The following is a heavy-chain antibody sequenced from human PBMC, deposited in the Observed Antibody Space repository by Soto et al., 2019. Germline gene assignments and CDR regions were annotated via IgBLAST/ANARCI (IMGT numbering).Heavy chain of an antibody. J-gene: IGHJ6*02. D-gene: IGHD6-6*01. CDR2: IYYSGST. Sequence: SETLSLTCTVSGDSVSSGSYYWSWIRQPPGKGLEWIGYIYYSGSTNYNPSLKSRVTISVDTSKNQFSLKLSSVTAADTAVYYCARDGRIAARPAYYYYYGMDVWGQGTTVTVSS. CDR1: GDSVSSGSYY. V-gene: IGHV4-61*01. CDR3: ARDGRIAARPAYYYYYGMDV.